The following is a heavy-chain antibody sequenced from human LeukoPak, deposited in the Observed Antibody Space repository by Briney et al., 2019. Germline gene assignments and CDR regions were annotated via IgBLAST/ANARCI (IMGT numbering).Heavy chain of an antibody. V-gene: IGHV4-59*08. CDR1: GASIRNYY. CDR2: IYYSGST. D-gene: IGHD6-13*01. J-gene: IGHJ5*02. CDR3: ARRYSSSWYVGFFDP. Sequence: SETLSLTCTVSGASIRNYYRSWIRQSPGKGLEWIGYIYYSGSTNYNPSLESRVAMSVDTSKNQFSLRLGSVTAADTAIYYCARRYSSSWYVGFFDPWGQGTLVTVSS.